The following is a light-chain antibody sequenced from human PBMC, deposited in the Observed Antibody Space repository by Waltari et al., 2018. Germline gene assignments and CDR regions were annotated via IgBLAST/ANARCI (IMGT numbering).Light chain of an antibody. V-gene: IGLV1-47*01. CDR2: RSN. CDR1: NSNFGRHS. CDR3: AAWDDSLSVSYV. Sequence: QSVLTPPPSVPGTPGQPVTIPCSRPNSNFGRHSVFWYQQLPVTAPKPLIHRSNPRPSGVPDRFSGSKSGTSASLAISGLRSEDEADYYCAAWDDSLSVSYVFGSGTKVTV. J-gene: IGLJ1*01.